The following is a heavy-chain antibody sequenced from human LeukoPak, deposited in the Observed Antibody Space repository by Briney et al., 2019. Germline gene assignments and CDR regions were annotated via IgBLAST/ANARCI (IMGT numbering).Heavy chain of an antibody. J-gene: IGHJ4*02. CDR1: GFTLSSYA. CDR3: ARFIAARPPFDY. CDR2: ISYDGSNK. D-gene: IGHD6-6*01. V-gene: IGHV3-30-3*01. Sequence: GGSLRLSCAASGFTLSSYAMHWVRQAPGKGLEWVAVISYDGSNKYYADSVKGRFTISRDNSKNTLYLQMNSLRAEDTAVYYCARFIAARPPFDYWGQGTLVTVSS.